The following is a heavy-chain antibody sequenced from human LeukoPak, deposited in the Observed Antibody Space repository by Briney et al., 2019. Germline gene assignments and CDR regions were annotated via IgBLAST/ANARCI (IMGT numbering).Heavy chain of an antibody. Sequence: SVKVSCKASGGTFSSYAISWVRQAPGQGLEWMGGIIPIFGTANYAQKFQGRVTITADESTSTAYMELSSLRSEDTAVYYCVRDGGYDHDAFDIWGQGTMVTVSS. D-gene: IGHD5-12*01. CDR2: IIPIFGTA. V-gene: IGHV1-69*01. CDR1: GGTFSSYA. J-gene: IGHJ3*02. CDR3: VRDGGYDHDAFDI.